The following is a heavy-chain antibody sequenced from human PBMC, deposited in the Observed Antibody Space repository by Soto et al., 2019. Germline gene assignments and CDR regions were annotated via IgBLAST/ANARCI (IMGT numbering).Heavy chain of an antibody. CDR2: ISGGGTTT. V-gene: IGHV3-11*01. CDR3: AGDPYYYGSAF. D-gene: IGHD3-10*01. Sequence: LRLSCAASGFRFSDHYMTWIRQAPGKGLEWVSKISGGGTTTHYADSVKGRFTVSRDNAKNSLYLQMNSLRAEDTAVYYCAGDPYYYGSAFWGQGTLVTVSS. J-gene: IGHJ4*02. CDR1: GFRFSDHY.